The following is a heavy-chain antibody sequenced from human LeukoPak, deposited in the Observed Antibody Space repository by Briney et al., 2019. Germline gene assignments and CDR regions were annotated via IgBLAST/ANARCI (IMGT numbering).Heavy chain of an antibody. Sequence: ASVKVSCKASGYTFTGYYMHWVRQAPGQGLEWMGWINPNSGGTNYAQKFQGRVTMTRNTSISTAYMELSSLRSEDTAVYYCARARGVGGYLPYGMDVWGQGTTVTVSS. D-gene: IGHD5-12*01. CDR1: GYTFTGYY. CDR2: INPNSGGT. V-gene: IGHV1-2*02. J-gene: IGHJ6*02. CDR3: ARARGVGGYLPYGMDV.